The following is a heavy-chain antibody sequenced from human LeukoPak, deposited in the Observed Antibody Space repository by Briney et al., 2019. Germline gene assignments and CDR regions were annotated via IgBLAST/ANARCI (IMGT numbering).Heavy chain of an antibody. Sequence: SETLSLTCAVYGRSFSGYYWSWIRQPPGKGLEWIGEINHSGSTNYNPSLKSRVTISVDTSKNQFSLKLSSVTAADTAVYYCARGDCTNGVCYIFDYWGQGTLVTVSS. D-gene: IGHD2-8*01. CDR1: GRSFSGYY. CDR3: ARGDCTNGVCYIFDY. V-gene: IGHV4-34*01. CDR2: INHSGST. J-gene: IGHJ4*02.